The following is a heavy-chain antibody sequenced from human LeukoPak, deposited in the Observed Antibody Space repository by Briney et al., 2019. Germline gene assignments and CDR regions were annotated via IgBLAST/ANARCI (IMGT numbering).Heavy chain of an antibody. CDR3: AKVDSSGYYGPYYFDY. D-gene: IGHD3-22*01. CDR2: IRYDGSNK. CDR1: GFTFSSYG. V-gene: IGHV3-30*02. Sequence: GGSLRLSCAASGFTFSSYGMHWVRQAPGKGLEWVAFIRYDGSNKYYADSVKGRFTISRDNSKNTLYLQMNSLRAEETAVYYCAKVDSSGYYGPYYFDYWGQGTLVTVSS. J-gene: IGHJ4*02.